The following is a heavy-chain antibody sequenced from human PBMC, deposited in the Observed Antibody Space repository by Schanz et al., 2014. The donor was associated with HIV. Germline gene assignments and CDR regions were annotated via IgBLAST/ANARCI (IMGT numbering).Heavy chain of an antibody. Sequence: VQLVESGGGLVKPGGSLSLSCVASGFTFGDHYMTWIRQAPGKGLEWVAHITGPGDTMYYADSVKGRFTISRDNAKNSLYLQINSLRAEDTAVYYCARETIQLCPDYWGQGTLVTVSP. J-gene: IGHJ4*02. CDR2: ITGPGDTM. CDR3: ARETIQLCPDY. V-gene: IGHV3-11*01. CDR1: GFTFGDHY. D-gene: IGHD5-18*01.